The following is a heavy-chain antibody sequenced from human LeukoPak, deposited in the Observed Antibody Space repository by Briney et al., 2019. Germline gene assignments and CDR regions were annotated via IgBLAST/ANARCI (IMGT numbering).Heavy chain of an antibody. J-gene: IGHJ5*02. CDR3: AKLAYGDYVGLHWFDP. Sequence: GASVKVSCKASGYTFTSYYMHWVRQAPGQGLEWMGIINPSGGSTSYAQKFQGRVTMTRDTSISTAYMELSRLRSDDTAVYYCAKLAYGDYVGLHWFDPWGQGTLVTVSS. V-gene: IGHV1-46*01. D-gene: IGHD4-17*01. CDR2: INPSGGST. CDR1: GYTFTSYY.